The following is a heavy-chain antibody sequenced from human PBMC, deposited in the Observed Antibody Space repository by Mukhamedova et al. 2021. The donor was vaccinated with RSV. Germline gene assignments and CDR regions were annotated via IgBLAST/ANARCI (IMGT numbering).Heavy chain of an antibody. V-gene: IGHV3-48*03. J-gene: IGHJ3*02. CDR2: ISSSGGII. D-gene: IGHD5-24*01. CDR3: ARGMQLQAI. Sequence: VSYISSSGGIIYYADSVKGRFTISRDNAKNSLYLQMNSLRVEDTAVYYCARGMQLQAIWGQGTMVTVSS.